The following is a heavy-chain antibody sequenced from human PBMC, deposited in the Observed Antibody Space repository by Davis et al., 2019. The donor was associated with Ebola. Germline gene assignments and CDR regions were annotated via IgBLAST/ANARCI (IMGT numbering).Heavy chain of an antibody. V-gene: IGHV3-7*01. CDR3: ARASSIAALFAAY. Sequence: PGGSLRLSCAASGFTFSSYWMSWVRQAPGKGLEWVANIKQDGSEKYYVDSVKGRFTISRDNAKNSLYLQMNSLRAEDTAVYYCARASSIAALFAAYWGQGTLVTVSS. D-gene: IGHD6-6*01. CDR2: IKQDGSEK. CDR1: GFTFSSYW. J-gene: IGHJ4*02.